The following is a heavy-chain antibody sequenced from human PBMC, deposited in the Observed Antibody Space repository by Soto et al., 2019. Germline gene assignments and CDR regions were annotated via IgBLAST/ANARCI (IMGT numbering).Heavy chain of an antibody. CDR1: GYRNTIYG. J-gene: IGHJ4*02. CDR2: ISAYNGNT. Sequence: ALVQVACKASGYRNTIYGISWVRQDPGQGLEWMGWISAYNGNTNYAQKLQGRVTMTTDTSTSTAYMELRSLRSDDTAVYYCARCGGDCYSSDYWGQGTLVTVSS. CDR3: ARCGGDCYSSDY. D-gene: IGHD2-21*02. V-gene: IGHV1-18*01.